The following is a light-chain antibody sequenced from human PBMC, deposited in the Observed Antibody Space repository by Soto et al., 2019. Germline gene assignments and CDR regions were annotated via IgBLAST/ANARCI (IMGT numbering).Light chain of an antibody. Sequence: DIQMTQSPSTLSASVGDRVTITCRASQSIGSWLAWFQQKPGKAPKALIYKASNLESGVPSRFSGSGSGTEFTLTISSLQSDDFATYYCQQYNSYSRTFGQGTKVDIK. J-gene: IGKJ1*01. CDR1: QSIGSW. CDR3: QQYNSYSRT. V-gene: IGKV1-5*03. CDR2: KAS.